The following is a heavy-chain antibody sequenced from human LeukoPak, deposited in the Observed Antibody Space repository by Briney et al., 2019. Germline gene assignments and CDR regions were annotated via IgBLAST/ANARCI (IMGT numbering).Heavy chain of an antibody. Sequence: PGGSLRLSCAASGFTFSSYGMHWVRQAPGKGLEWVAFIRYDGSNKYYADSVKGRFTISRDSSKNTLYLQMNSLRAEDTAVYYCARTGLTYLTTVTTWFAYWGQGTLVTVSS. J-gene: IGHJ4*02. CDR2: IRYDGSNK. CDR1: GFTFSSYG. V-gene: IGHV3-30*02. D-gene: IGHD4-17*01. CDR3: ARTGLTYLTTVTTWFAY.